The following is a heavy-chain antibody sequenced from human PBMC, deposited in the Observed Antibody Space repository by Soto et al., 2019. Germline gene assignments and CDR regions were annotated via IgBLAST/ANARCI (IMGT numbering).Heavy chain of an antibody. CDR1: GYTFTSYG. CDR3: ATGVGRYDFWSGYYDYYYYMDV. D-gene: IGHD3-3*01. V-gene: IGHV1-8*02. CDR2: ISANNGNT. Sequence: ASVKVSCKASGYTFTSYGISWVRQAPGQGLEWMGWISANNGNTGYAQKFQGRVTMTRNTSISTAYMELSSLRSEDTAVYYCATGVGRYDFWSGYYDYYYYMDVWGKGTTVTVSS. J-gene: IGHJ6*03.